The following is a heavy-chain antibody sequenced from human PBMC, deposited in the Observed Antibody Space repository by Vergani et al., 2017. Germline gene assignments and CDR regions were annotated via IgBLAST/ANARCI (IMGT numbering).Heavy chain of an antibody. D-gene: IGHD6-13*01. CDR2: INPNSGGT. V-gene: IGHV1-2*04. CDR3: ARGPLAAAGQTPIYYMDV. J-gene: IGHJ6*03. Sequence: QVQLVQSGAEVKKPGSSVKVSCKASGGTFSSYTISWVRQAPGQGLEWMGWINPNSGGTNYAQKFQGWVTMTRDTSISTAYMELSRLRSDDTAVYYCARGPLAAAGQTPIYYMDVWGKGTTVTVSS. CDR1: GGTFSSYT.